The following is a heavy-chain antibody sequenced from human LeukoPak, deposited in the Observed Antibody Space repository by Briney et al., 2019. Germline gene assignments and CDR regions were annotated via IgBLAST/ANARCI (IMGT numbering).Heavy chain of an antibody. CDR3: ARGGRVRYSMGWKDAFDV. J-gene: IGHJ3*01. D-gene: IGHD6-19*01. CDR1: GYTFTGCY. CDR2: INPRGGST. Sequence: ASVKVSCKASGYTFTGCYMYWVRQAPGQGLEWMGIINPRGGSTSYAQKFQGRVTMTRDTSTSTVYMELSSLSSEDTAVYYCARGGRVRYSMGWKDAFDVWGQGTMVTVSS. V-gene: IGHV1-46*01.